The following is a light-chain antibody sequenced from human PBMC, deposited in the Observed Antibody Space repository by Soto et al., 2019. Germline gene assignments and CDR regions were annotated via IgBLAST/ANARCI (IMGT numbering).Light chain of an antibody. V-gene: IGLV4-60*03. Sequence: QLVLTQSSSASASLGSSVKLTCTLNSGHSSYIIAWHQQQPGKAPRYLMKLESSGSYNKESGVPDRFSGSSSGADRYLTISNLQSEDEADYYCETWDTNTRMFGGGTKLTVL. J-gene: IGLJ3*02. CDR3: ETWDTNTRM. CDR1: SGHSSYI. CDR2: LESSGSY.